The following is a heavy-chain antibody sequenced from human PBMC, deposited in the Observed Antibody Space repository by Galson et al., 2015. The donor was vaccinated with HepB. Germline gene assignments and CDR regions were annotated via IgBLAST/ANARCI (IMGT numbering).Heavy chain of an antibody. CDR3: AKFEFGSGGDADY. Sequence: SLRLSCAASGLPFSSYGMHWVRQAPGKGLEWVAVISHDGTDKNFAESVKGRFIISRDNSKNTLYLQLNNLRVEDTALYYCAKFEFGSGGDADYWGQGSLVIVSS. CDR1: GLPFSSYG. CDR2: ISHDGTDK. J-gene: IGHJ4*02. D-gene: IGHD3-10*01. V-gene: IGHV3-30*18.